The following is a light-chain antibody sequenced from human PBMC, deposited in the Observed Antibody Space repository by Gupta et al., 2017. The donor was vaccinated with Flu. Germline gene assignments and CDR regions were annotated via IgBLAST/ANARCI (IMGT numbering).Light chain of an antibody. CDR2: DVS. CDR1: SSDFGDYTY. Sequence: QSALTPPRSVSGSPGQSVHISCTGTSSDFGDYTYVSWYQQRPGKAPKVMIFDVSKRPSGVPDRFSGSESGNTASLTISGLQAEDEADYYCCSYAGTSWVFGGGTKLTVL. CDR3: CSYAGTSWV. J-gene: IGLJ3*02. V-gene: IGLV2-11*01.